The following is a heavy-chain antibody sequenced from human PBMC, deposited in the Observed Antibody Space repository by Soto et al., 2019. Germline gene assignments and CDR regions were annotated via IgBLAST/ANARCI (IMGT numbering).Heavy chain of an antibody. J-gene: IGHJ4*02. CDR2: ISGSGGST. Sequence: GVSLRLSCAASGFTFSSYAMSWVRQAPGKGLEWVSAISGSGGSTYYADSVKGRFTISRDNSKNTLYLQMNSLRAEDTAVYYCAKVGQWLVRRYFDYWGQGTLVTVSS. D-gene: IGHD6-19*01. V-gene: IGHV3-23*01. CDR3: AKVGQWLVRRYFDY. CDR1: GFTFSSYA.